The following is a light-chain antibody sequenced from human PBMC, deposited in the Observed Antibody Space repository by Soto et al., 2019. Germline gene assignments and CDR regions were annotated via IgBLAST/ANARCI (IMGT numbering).Light chain of an antibody. Sequence: VLTQYTATLSFSPCEIATLSCSSIQIVSIYLAWYQQKPCQAPRLLIYDASNRATGIPARFSGSGSGTDFTLTISSLEPEDFAVYYCQQRSNWPPLTFGGGTKVDI. CDR1: QIVSIY. CDR3: QQRSNWPPLT. CDR2: DAS. J-gene: IGKJ4*01. V-gene: IGKV3-11*01.